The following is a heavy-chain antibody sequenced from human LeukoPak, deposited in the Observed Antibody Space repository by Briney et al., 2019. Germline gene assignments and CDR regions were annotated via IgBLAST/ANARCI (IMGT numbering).Heavy chain of an antibody. Sequence: SETLSLTCTVSGGSISNYYWSWIRQPPGKGLEWIGYIYYSGSTNYNPSLKSRVTISVDTSKNQFSLKLSSVTAADTAVYYCARTYDFWSGYYPYYYYYYMDVWGKGTTVTVSS. J-gene: IGHJ6*03. V-gene: IGHV4-59*01. CDR3: ARTYDFWSGYYPYYYYYYMDV. CDR2: IYYSGST. CDR1: GGSISNYY. D-gene: IGHD3-3*01.